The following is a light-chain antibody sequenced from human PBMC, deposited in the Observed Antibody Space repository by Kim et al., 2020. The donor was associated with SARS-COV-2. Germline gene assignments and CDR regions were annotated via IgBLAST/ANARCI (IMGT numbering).Light chain of an antibody. J-gene: IGKJ2*03. CDR1: QSVSSSY. CDR3: QQYGSSLYS. V-gene: IGKV3-20*01. Sequence: LSPGERATLSCRASQSVSSSYLAWYQQKPGQAPRLLIYGASSRATGIPDRFSGSGSGTDFTLTISRLEPEDFAVYYCQQYGSSLYSFGQGTKLEI. CDR2: GAS.